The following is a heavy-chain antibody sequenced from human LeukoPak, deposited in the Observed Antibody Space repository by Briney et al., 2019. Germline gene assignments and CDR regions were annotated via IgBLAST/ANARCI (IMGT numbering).Heavy chain of an antibody. V-gene: IGHV3-66*01. CDR3: ARDSYGDANFDS. Sequence: PGGSLRLSCAASGFTFSSYSMNWVRQAPGKGLEWVSVIYSGGSTYYADSVKGRFTISRDISKNAVYLQMNSLRAEDTAVYYCARDSYGDANFDSWGQGTLVTVSS. CDR1: GFTFSSYS. CDR2: IYSGGST. D-gene: IGHD4-17*01. J-gene: IGHJ4*02.